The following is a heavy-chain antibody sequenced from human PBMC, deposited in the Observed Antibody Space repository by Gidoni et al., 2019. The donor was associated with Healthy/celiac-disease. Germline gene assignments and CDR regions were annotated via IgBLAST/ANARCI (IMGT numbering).Heavy chain of an antibody. CDR3: ARHYLARGYFDY. D-gene: IGHD3-10*01. CDR1: GGSISSSSYY. Sequence: QLQLQESGPGLVKPSETLSLTCTVPGGSISSSSYYWGWIRQPPGKGLEWIGSIYYSGSTYYNPSLKSRVTISVDTSKNQFSLKLSSVTAADTAVYYWARHYLARGYFDYWGQGTLVTVSS. J-gene: IGHJ4*02. CDR2: IYYSGST. V-gene: IGHV4-39*01.